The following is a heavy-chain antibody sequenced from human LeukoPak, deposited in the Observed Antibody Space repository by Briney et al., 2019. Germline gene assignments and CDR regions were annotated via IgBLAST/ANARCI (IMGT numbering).Heavy chain of an antibody. Sequence: SETLSLTCTVSGASISNYYWSWIRQPAGKGLEWIGRLYTSGSTNYNPSLKSRVTMSLDTSKNQFSLKLSSVTAADTAVYYCAREAVAGTGIDYRGQGTLVTVSS. CDR3: AREAVAGTGIDY. D-gene: IGHD6-19*01. V-gene: IGHV4-4*07. J-gene: IGHJ4*02. CDR1: GASISNYY. CDR2: LYTSGST.